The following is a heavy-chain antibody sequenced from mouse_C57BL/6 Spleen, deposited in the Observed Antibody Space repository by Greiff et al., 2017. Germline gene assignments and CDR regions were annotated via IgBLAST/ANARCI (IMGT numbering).Heavy chain of an antibody. CDR3: ARSGYDYDARDWYFDV. Sequence: QVQLQQSGAELARPGASVKMSCKASGYTFTSYTMHWVKQRPGQGLEWIGYINPSSGYTKYNQKFKDKATLTADKSSSTAYMQLSSLTSEDSAVYYCARSGYDYDARDWYFDVWGTGTTVTVSS. V-gene: IGHV1-4*01. CDR1: GYTFTSYT. D-gene: IGHD2-4*01. J-gene: IGHJ1*03. CDR2: INPSSGYT.